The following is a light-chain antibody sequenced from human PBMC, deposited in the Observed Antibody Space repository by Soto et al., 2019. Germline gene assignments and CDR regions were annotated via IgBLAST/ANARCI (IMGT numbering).Light chain of an antibody. Sequence: ILTQFPATLSLSPGERPTISCRASLSISDSYLFWYQQKPGQAPRLLIYGTSIRATGVSDRFSGSGSGTDFALTISRLEPEDVAVYYCQHYGSSPLFTFGPGTKVDIK. CDR2: GTS. CDR1: LSISDSY. J-gene: IGKJ3*01. CDR3: QHYGSSPLFT. V-gene: IGKV3-20*01.